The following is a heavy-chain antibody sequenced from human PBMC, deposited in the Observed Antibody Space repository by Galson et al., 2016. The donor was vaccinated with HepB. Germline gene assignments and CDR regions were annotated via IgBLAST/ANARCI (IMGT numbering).Heavy chain of an antibody. Sequence: SLRLSCAGSGFSVSTHGMHWVRQVPGKGLEWVGVITYDGGNQHYSDSVKGRFTISRDISKNMVYLQMNSLRVEDTAVYYFARMRYGDYPDYWGQGTLITVSS. CDR2: ITYDGGNQ. CDR1: GFSVSTHG. CDR3: ARMRYGDYPDY. V-gene: IGHV3-30*03. J-gene: IGHJ4*02. D-gene: IGHD4-17*01.